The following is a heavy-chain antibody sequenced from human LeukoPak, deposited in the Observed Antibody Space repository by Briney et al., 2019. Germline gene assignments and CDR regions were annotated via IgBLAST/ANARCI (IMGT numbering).Heavy chain of an antibody. V-gene: IGHV3-21*06. CDR3: ARDPYSGSYGPYYYYYMDV. Sequence: GGSLRLSCAASGFTFSSCSMNWVRQAPGKGPEWVSSITSSSSYIYYADSVKGRFTISRDNAKNSLYLQMDSLRVEDTAVYYCARDPYSGSYGPYYYYYMDVWGEGTTVTISS. D-gene: IGHD1-26*01. CDR1: GFTFSSCS. CDR2: ITSSSSYI. J-gene: IGHJ6*03.